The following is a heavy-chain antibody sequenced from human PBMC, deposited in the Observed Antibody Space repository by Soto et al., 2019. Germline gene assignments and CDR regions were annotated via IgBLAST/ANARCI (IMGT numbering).Heavy chain of an antibody. CDR2: VSHGGRNT. J-gene: IGHJ4*02. CDR1: GFTFSDYA. Sequence: PGGSLRLSCAASGFTFSDYAMHWVRQAPGKGLEWVAVVSHGGRNTHYADSVKGRFTISRDSSKNTVSLEMTSLRAEDTAVYYCAKGGRQWLVTSDFNYWGQGA. D-gene: IGHD6-19*01. V-gene: IGHV3-30*18. CDR3: AKGGRQWLVTSDFNY.